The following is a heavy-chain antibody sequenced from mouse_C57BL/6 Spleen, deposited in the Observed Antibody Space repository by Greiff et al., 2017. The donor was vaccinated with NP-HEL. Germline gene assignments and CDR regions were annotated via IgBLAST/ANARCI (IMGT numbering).Heavy chain of an antibody. V-gene: IGHV1-81*01. CDR3: ARSSFYYYGSSYGYFDY. D-gene: IGHD1-1*01. J-gene: IGHJ2*01. CDR1: GYTFTSYG. CDR2: IYPRSGNT. Sequence: QVQLKQSGAELARPGASVKLSCKASGYTFTSYGISWVKQRTGQGLEWIGEIYPRSGNTYYNEKFKGKATLTADKSSSTAYMELRSLTSEDSAVYFCARSSFYYYGSSYGYFDYWGQGTTLTVSS.